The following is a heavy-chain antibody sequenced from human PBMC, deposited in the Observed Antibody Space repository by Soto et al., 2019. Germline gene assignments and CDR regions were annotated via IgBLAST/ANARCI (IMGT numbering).Heavy chain of an antibody. J-gene: IGHJ4*02. CDR2: ISGGGDII. Sequence: LRLSCAASGFTFSDHYMTWIRQAPGKGPEWLSYISGGGDIISYADSVKGRFIISRDNAKRSLYLQMNSLTVEDTAVYYCSRDPRLADYWGQGTLVTVSS. D-gene: IGHD6-25*01. CDR1: GFTFSDHY. CDR3: SRDPRLADY. V-gene: IGHV3-11*01.